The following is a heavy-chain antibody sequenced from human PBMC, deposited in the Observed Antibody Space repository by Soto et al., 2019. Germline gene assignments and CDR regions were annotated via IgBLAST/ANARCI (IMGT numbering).Heavy chain of an antibody. V-gene: IGHV3-23*01. CDR2: ITGSGGST. J-gene: IGHJ4*02. CDR3: AKAATITTLYYFDS. Sequence: GGSLRLSCAASGFTFSDYYMSWIRQAPGKGLEWVSLITGSGGSTFYADSVKGRFTISRDNAKNTLYLQMNSLRVDDTALYYCAKAATITTLYYFDSWGQGTLVTVSS. D-gene: IGHD4-4*01. CDR1: GFTFSDYY.